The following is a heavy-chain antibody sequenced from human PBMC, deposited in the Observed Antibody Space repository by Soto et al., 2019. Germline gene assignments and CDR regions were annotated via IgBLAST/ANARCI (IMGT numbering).Heavy chain of an antibody. J-gene: IGHJ5*02. CDR3: VMYGTETLRDWFEP. D-gene: IGHD1-1*01. CDR1: GASIICFY. Sequence: LSLRCTVSGASIICFYWSWIRKSAGKVLEWIGRIYATGTTDYNPSLKSRVMMSVDTSTKQFSLKLRSVTAADTAVYYCVMYGTETLRDWFEPWGQR. V-gene: IGHV4-4*07. CDR2: IYATGTT.